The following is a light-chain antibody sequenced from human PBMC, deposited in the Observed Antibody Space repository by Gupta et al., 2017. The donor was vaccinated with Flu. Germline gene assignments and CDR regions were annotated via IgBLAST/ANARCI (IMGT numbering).Light chain of an antibody. J-gene: IGKJ5*01. Sequence: DIQTTQSPSSLPAAVGDRVTITCRPSQSGSTYFNRYQPKPGEAPKLLIYDTSTLHGGVPSRCSGGASEAVFTLTSSSLHPEDFATYYCQQTHSAPLTFGQGTRLEIK. V-gene: IGKV1-39*01. CDR1: QSGSTY. CDR2: DTS. CDR3: QQTHSAPLT.